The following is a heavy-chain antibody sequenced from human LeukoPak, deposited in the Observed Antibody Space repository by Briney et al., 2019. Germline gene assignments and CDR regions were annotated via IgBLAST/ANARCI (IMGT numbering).Heavy chain of an antibody. CDR1: GFTVSSNY. V-gene: IGHV3-53*01. J-gene: IGHJ4*02. CDR2: IYSGGST. CDR3: ARLSVQFPAYDILTGYPNPYFDY. Sequence: GGSLRLSCAASGFTVSSNYMSWVRQAPGKGLEWGSVIYSGGSTYYADSVKGRFTISRDNSKNTLYLQMNSLRAEDTAVYYCARLSVQFPAYDILTGYPNPYFDYWGQGTLVTVSS. D-gene: IGHD3-9*01.